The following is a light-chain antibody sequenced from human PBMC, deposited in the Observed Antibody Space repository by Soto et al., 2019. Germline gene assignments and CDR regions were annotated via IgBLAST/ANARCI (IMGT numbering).Light chain of an antibody. CDR2: LNSDGSH. V-gene: IGLV4-69*01. Sequence: QSVLTQSPSASASLGASVNLTCTLSSGHSSYAIAWHQQQPEKGSRYLMKLNSDGSHTKGDGIPDRFSGSSSGAERYLTISSLQSEDEADYYCQTWGTGIRVFGGGTKLTVL. CDR1: SGHSSYA. J-gene: IGLJ3*02. CDR3: QTWGTGIRV.